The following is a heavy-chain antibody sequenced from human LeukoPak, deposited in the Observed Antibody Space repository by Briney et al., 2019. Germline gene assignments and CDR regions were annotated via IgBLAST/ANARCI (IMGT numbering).Heavy chain of an antibody. Sequence: GGSLRLSCVVSGFTFSDHYMDWVRQAAGQGLEWVGRSRNKDHMYSTEYAASVEGRFTISRDLSKNSLYLQMNSLKVEDTAIYYCVRGHDSFDYWGQGTLVTVSS. J-gene: IGHJ4*02. V-gene: IGHV3-72*01. CDR1: GFTFSDHY. CDR3: VRGHDSFDY. CDR2: SRNKDHMYST.